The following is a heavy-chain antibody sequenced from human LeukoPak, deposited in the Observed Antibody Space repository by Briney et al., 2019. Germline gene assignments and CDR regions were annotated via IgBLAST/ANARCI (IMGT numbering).Heavy chain of an antibody. V-gene: IGHV3-33*01. CDR1: EFTFSSYG. Sequence: GGSLRLSCAASEFTFSSYGMHWVRQAPGKGLEWVAVIWYDGSNKYYADSVKGRFTISRDNSKNTLYLQMNSLRAEDTAVYYCARRSMVTTPYYYYGMDVWGKGTTVTVSS. D-gene: IGHD4-17*01. CDR3: ARRSMVTTPYYYYGMDV. CDR2: IWYDGSNK. J-gene: IGHJ6*04.